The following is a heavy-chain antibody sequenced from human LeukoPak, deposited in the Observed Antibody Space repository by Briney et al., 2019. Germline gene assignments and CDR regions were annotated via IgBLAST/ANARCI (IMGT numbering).Heavy chain of an antibody. J-gene: IGHJ6*02. V-gene: IGHV3-73*01. CDR3: TRHPRDTAMVNYYGMDV. CDR1: GCTFSGSA. CDR2: IGSKANSYAT. Sequence: GGSLRLSCAASGCTFSGSAMHWVRQASGKGLEWVGRIGSKANSYATAYAASVKGRFTISRDDSKNTAYLQMNSLKTEDTAVYYCTRHPRDTAMVNYYGMDVWGQGTTVTVSS. D-gene: IGHD5-18*01.